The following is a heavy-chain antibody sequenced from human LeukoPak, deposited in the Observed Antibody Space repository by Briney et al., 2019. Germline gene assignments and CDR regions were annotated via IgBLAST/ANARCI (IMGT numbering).Heavy chain of an antibody. J-gene: IGHJ4*02. CDR2: IYTSGST. Sequence: PSETLSLTCTVSGGSISSYYWSWIRQPAGKGLEWIGRIYTSGSTNYNPSLKSRVTMSVDTSKNQFSLKLSSVTASDTAVYYCARLGDAKNYDSWAQGTRVPVSS. CDR3: ARLGDAKNYDS. CDR1: GGSISSYY. V-gene: IGHV4-4*07. D-gene: IGHD1-26*01.